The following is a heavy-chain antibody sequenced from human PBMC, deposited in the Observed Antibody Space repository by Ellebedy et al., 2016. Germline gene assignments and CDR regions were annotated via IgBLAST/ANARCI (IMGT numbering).Heavy chain of an antibody. J-gene: IGHJ6*02. CDR2: IIPILGIA. CDR1: GGTFNNSA. V-gene: IGHV1-69*04. CDR3: ARDAIQFLEWVYKYAMDV. D-gene: IGHD3-3*01. Sequence: ASVKVSCKASGGTFNNSAISWVRQAPGQGLEWLGRIIPILGIANYAQTFQGRLTITADKSTRTVYMELSSLTSEDPAVYYCARDAIQFLEWVYKYAMDVWGQGTTVTVSS.